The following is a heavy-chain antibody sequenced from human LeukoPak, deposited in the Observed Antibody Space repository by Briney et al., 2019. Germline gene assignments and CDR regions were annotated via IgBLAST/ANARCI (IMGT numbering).Heavy chain of an antibody. CDR3: ARAVAGPYNYFFYYMDV. Sequence: SVKVSCKASGGTFSSYAISWVRQAPGQGLEWMGGIIPIFGTANYAQKFQGRVTITADESTSTAYMELSSLRSEDTAVYYCARAVAGPYNYFFYYMDVWGKGTTVTISS. D-gene: IGHD6-19*01. J-gene: IGHJ6*03. CDR2: IIPIFGTA. V-gene: IGHV1-69*13. CDR1: GGTFSSYA.